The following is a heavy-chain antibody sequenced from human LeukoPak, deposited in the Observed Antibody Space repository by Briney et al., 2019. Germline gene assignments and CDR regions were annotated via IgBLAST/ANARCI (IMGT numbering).Heavy chain of an antibody. CDR1: GFTFNNYG. V-gene: IGHV3-30*02. Sequence: GGSLRLSCAVSGFTFNNYGMHWVRQAPGKGLEWVAFIQYDGSYKYYADSVKGRFTISRDNAKNSLYLQMNSLRAEDTAVYYCARDPPELRDWGQGTLVTVSS. CDR3: ARDPPELRD. CDR2: IQYDGSYK. J-gene: IGHJ4*02. D-gene: IGHD1-7*01.